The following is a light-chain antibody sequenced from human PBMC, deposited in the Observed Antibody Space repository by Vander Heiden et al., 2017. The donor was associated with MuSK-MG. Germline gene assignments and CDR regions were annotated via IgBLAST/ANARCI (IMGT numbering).Light chain of an antibody. Sequence: DLQLTQSPSFLSASVGDRVTITCRASQGINNYLAWYQQKPGKAPKVVIYGATNLQSGVPPRFSGSGSGAEYTLTISGLQPEDFATYYCQHVKTYPFTFGHGTKVXIK. CDR1: QGINNY. J-gene: IGKJ3*01. CDR3: QHVKTYPFT. CDR2: GAT. V-gene: IGKV1-9*01.